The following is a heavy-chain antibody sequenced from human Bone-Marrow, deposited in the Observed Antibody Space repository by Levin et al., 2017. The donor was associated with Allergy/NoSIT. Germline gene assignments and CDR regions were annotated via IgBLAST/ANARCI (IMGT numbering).Heavy chain of an antibody. D-gene: IGHD3-10*01. CDR1: GGSIRSYY. CDR2: IYHSGGT. CDR3: ARGRGSGTYYSKTLDF. V-gene: IGHV4-59*01. J-gene: IGHJ4*02. Sequence: SQTLSLTCTVSGGSIRSYYWSWIRQPPGKGLEWIGYIYHSGGTNYNPSLKSPVTISLDTTKNQISLKLHSVSAADTAVYYCARGRGSGTYYSKTLDFWGQGTLVTVSS.